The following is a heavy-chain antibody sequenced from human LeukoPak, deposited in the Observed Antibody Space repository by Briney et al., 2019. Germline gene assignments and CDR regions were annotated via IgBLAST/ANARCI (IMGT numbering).Heavy chain of an antibody. V-gene: IGHV3-11*01. CDR1: GFIFSDYY. D-gene: IGHD6-6*01. J-gene: IGHJ5*02. Sequence: PGGSLRLSCAASGFIFSDYYMSWIRQAPGKGLEWVSDISSSGSVRYYADSVKGRFTISRDNAKRSVFLQMNSLRDEDTAVYYCARAGEYSSSLSWFDPWGQGTLVTVS. CDR3: ARAGEYSSSLSWFDP. CDR2: ISSSGSVR.